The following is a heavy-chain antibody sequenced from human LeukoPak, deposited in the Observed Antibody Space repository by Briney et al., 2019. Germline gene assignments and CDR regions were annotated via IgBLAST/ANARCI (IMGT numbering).Heavy chain of an antibody. V-gene: IGHV3-21*03. D-gene: IGHD4-17*01. J-gene: IGHJ4*02. CDR3: TTGDYGDPITFN. Sequence: GRSLRLSCAASGFTFSGYSMNWVRQAPGKGLEWVSSISSSSSYIYYADSVKVRFTISRDNAKNSLYLQMNSLRAEDTAVYYCTTGDYGDPITFNWGQGTLVTVSS. CDR2: ISSSSSYI. CDR1: GFTFSGYS.